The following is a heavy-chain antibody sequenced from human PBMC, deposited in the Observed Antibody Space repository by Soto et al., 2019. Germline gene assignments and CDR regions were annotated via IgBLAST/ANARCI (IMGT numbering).Heavy chain of an antibody. V-gene: IGHV1-24*01. Sequence: ASVKVSCKVSGYTLTELSMHWVRQAPGKGLEWMGGFDPEDGETIYAQKLQGRVTMTEDTSTGTAYMELSSLRSEDTAVYYCASRRITMVRGVIGAFDIWGQGTMVTVSS. D-gene: IGHD3-10*01. CDR2: FDPEDGET. CDR1: GYTLTELS. CDR3: ASRRITMVRGVIGAFDI. J-gene: IGHJ3*02.